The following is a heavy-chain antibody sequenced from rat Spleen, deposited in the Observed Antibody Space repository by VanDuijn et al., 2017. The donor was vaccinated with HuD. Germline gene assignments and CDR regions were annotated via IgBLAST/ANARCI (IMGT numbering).Heavy chain of an antibody. V-gene: IGHV2-30*01. CDR2: MWTGGDT. CDR1: GFSLSIYS. Sequence: QVQLKESGPGLVQPSQTLSLTCTVSGFSLSIYSVHWVRQSKGKGLEWMGIMWTGGDTDYNSALKSRLSISRDTSKNQVFLKMNSLQTDDTGTYYCTRDEYNSGYGFDYWGQGVMVTVSS. D-gene: IGHD4-3*01. J-gene: IGHJ2*01. CDR3: TRDEYNSGYGFDY.